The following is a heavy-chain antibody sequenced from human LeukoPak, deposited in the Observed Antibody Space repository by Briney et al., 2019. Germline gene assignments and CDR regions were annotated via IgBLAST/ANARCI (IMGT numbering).Heavy chain of an antibody. V-gene: IGHV4-59*01. CDR3: ARVVSGWYDA. CDR1: GGSISSYY. Sequence: SETLSLTCTVSGGSISSYYWSWIRQPPGKGLEWIGYIYYSGSTNYNPSLKSRVTISVDTSKNQFSLKLSSVTAADTAVFYCARVVSGWYDAWGQGTLVTVSS. J-gene: IGHJ5*02. D-gene: IGHD6-19*01. CDR2: IYYSGST.